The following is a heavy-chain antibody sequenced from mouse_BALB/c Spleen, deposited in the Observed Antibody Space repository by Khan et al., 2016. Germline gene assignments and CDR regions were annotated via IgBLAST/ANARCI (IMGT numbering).Heavy chain of an antibody. V-gene: IGHV3-8*02. CDR1: GDSITSGY. CDR2: VRHSGST. D-gene: IGHD2-14*01. J-gene: IGHJ2*01. Sequence: EVKLEVSGPSLVKPSQTLSLTCSVTGDSITSGYWNWIRKFPGNKLEYMGYVRHSGSTYYNPSLKSRISITRDTSKNQYYLQLTSVTTEDTATYYCARYRGYDGYFDYWGHGTTLTVSS. CDR3: ARYRGYDGYFDY.